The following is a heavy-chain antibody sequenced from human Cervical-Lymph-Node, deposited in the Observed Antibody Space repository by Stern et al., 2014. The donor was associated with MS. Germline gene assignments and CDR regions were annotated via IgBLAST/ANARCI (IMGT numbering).Heavy chain of an antibody. CDR2: ILPIFGRP. CDR1: GDTFSNYA. D-gene: IGHD3-9*01. J-gene: IGHJ4*02. Sequence: VQLVESGAEVKKPGPSAKVSCKASGDTFSNYAIRWVRQAPGQGLEWMGGILPIFGRPNYAQKFQDRVTITADESTSTAYMELSSLRSEDTAVYYCARGWSYDILTGYSYWGQGTLVTVSS. CDR3: ARGWSYDILTGYSY. V-gene: IGHV1-69*01.